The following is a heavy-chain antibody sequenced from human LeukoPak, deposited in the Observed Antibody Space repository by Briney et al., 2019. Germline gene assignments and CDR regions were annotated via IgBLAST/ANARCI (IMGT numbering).Heavy chain of an antibody. CDR2: INHSGST. Sequence: SETLSLTCAVYGGSFSGYYWSWIRQPPGKGLEWIGEINHSGSTNYNPSLKSRVTRAVDTSKNQFSLKLSSVTAADTAVYYCARGRYGYSYFDYWGQGTLVTVSS. D-gene: IGHD5-18*01. CDR1: GGSFSGYY. V-gene: IGHV4-34*01. CDR3: ARGRYGYSYFDY. J-gene: IGHJ4*02.